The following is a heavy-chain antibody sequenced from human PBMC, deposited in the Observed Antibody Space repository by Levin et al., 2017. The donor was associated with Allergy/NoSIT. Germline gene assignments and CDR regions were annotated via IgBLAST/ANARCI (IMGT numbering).Heavy chain of an antibody. Sequence: PGGSLRLSCAASGFSFTTYTLNWVRHAPGKGLEWISSITGNGADIHYADSVKGRFTMSRDNAKDSLYLQMNSLRAEDTAVYYCARSMEMPRNQVLRFLSYLSQPNDYWGHGTQVTVSS. CDR2: ITGNGADI. CDR1: GFSFTTYT. V-gene: IGHV3-21*01. J-gene: IGHJ4*01. D-gene: IGHD3-3*01. CDR3: ARSMEMPRNQVLRFLSYLSQPNDY.